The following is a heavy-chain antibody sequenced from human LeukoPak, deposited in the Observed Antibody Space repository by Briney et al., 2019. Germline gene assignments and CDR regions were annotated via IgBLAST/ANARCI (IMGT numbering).Heavy chain of an antibody. CDR2: ICGSSGYI. D-gene: IGHD3-22*01. CDR1: GFTFSSYS. CDR3: ASSHMTMLVGD. Sequence: PGGALRLSCAASGFTFSSYSMSWVRQGPGKGLEWVSSICGSSGYIYYVDSVRGRFTISRDNAKNSLYLQMNSLRAEDTAVYYCASSHMTMLVGDWGQGTLVTVSS. V-gene: IGHV3-21*01. J-gene: IGHJ4*02.